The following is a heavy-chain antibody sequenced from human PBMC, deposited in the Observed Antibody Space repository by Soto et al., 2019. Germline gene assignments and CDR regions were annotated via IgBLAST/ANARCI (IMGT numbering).Heavy chain of an antibody. CDR3: ACEIFGVVGSAFDY. CDR1: GDTFSTYT. V-gene: IGHV1-69*13. Sequence: SVKVSCKASGDTFSTYTITWVRQAPGQGLEWMGGIIPRSGTSNYAQKFQGRVTITADESTSTAYMELSSLRAEDTAVYYCACEIFGVVGSAFDYWGQGTQVTVSS. D-gene: IGHD3-3*01. CDR2: IIPRSGTS. J-gene: IGHJ4*02.